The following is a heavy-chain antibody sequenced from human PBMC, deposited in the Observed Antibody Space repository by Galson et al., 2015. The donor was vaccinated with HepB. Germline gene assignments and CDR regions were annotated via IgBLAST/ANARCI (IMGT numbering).Heavy chain of an antibody. CDR2: ISSSSDTM. Sequence: SLRLSCAASGFTFSTYSMNWVRQAPGKGLGWVSYISSSSDTMYYADSVKGRFTISRDNAKNSLFLQMNSLRDDDAAVYYCARGGLLWTAPGTRLGYWGQGTLVTVSS. CDR1: GFTFSTYS. CDR3: ARGGLLWTAPGTRLGY. V-gene: IGHV3-48*02. J-gene: IGHJ4*02. D-gene: IGHD6-13*01.